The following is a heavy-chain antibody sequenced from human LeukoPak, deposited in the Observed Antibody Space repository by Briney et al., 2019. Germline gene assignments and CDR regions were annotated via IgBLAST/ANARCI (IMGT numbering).Heavy chain of an antibody. D-gene: IGHD6-6*01. J-gene: IGHJ6*03. V-gene: IGHV3-30*01. CDR2: ISYDGSDK. CDR1: GFTFSSYP. CDR3: TRGPSRSSGYYYYYYMDV. Sequence: GGSLRLSCAASGFTFSSYPIHWVRQAPGKGLGWVALISYDGSDKYYADSVKGRFTISRDNSKNTLYLQMNSLRAEDTSVYYCTRGPSRSSGYYYYYYMDVWGKGATVTVSS.